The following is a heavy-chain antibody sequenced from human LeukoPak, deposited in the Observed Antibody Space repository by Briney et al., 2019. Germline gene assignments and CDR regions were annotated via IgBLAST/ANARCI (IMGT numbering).Heavy chain of an antibody. CDR1: GGSISSSNW. D-gene: IGHD2-15*01. CDR2: IYHSGST. V-gene: IGHV4-4*02. J-gene: IGHJ4*02. Sequence: SGTLSLTCAVSGGSISSSNWWSWVRQPPGKGLEWIGEIYHSGSTNYNPSLKSRVTISVDTSKNQFSLKLSSVTAADTAVYYCAIQTRQYCSGGSCYSGDYWGQGTLVTVSS. CDR3: AIQTRQYCSGGSCYSGDY.